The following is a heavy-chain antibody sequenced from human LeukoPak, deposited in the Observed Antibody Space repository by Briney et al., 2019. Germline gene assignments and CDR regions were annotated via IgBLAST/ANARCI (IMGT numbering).Heavy chain of an antibody. CDR3: ARVSGYDWESFYDY. CDR2: IYYSGST. J-gene: IGHJ4*02. D-gene: IGHD5-12*01. CDR1: GVSISSSSYY. Sequence: SETLSLTCTVSGVSISSSSYYWGWIRQPPGKGLEWIGSIYYSGSTNYNPSLKSRLTISVDTSKNQFSLKLSSVTAADTAVYYCARVSGYDWESFYDYWGQGTLVTVSS. V-gene: IGHV4-39*07.